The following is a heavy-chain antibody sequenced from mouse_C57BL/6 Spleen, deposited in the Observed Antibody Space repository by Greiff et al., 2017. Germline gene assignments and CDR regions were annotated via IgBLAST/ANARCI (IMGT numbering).Heavy chain of an antibody. CDR3: ARRPLTGLFDY. J-gene: IGHJ2*01. V-gene: IGHV1-19*01. D-gene: IGHD4-1*01. CDR1: GYTFTDYY. CDR2: INPYNGGT. Sequence: VQLQQSGPVLVKPGASVKMSCKASGYTFTDYYMNWVKQSHGKSLEWIGVINPYNGGTSYNQKFKGKATLTVDKSSSTAYMELNSLTSEDSAVYYCARRPLTGLFDYWGQGTTLTVSS.